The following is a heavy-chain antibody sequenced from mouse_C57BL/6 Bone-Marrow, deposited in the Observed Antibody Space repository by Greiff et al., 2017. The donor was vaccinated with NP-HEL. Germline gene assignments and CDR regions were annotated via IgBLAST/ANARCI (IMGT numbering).Heavy chain of an antibody. Sequence: VQLQQSGPGMVKPSQSLSLTCTVTGYSITSGYDWHWIRHFPGNKLEWMGYISYSGSTNYNPSLKSRISITHDTSKNHFFLKLNSVTTEDTATYYCARAGLFYAMDYWGQGTSVTVSS. V-gene: IGHV3-1*01. D-gene: IGHD6-1*01. J-gene: IGHJ4*01. CDR1: GYSITSGYD. CDR3: ARAGLFYAMDY. CDR2: ISYSGST.